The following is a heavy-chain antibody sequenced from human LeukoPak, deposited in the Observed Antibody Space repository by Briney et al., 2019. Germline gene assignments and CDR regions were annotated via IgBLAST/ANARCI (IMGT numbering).Heavy chain of an antibody. CDR1: GYTFTSYD. V-gene: IGHV1-8*01. Sequence: GASVKVSCKASGYTFTSYDINWVRQATGQGLEWMGWMNPNSGNTGYAQKFQGRVTMTRNTSISTAYMELSSLRSEDTAVYYCARVGEAGEAVAGTVDYYYGMDVWGQGTTVTVSS. J-gene: IGHJ6*02. D-gene: IGHD6-19*01. CDR2: MNPNSGNT. CDR3: ARVGEAGEAVAGTVDYYYGMDV.